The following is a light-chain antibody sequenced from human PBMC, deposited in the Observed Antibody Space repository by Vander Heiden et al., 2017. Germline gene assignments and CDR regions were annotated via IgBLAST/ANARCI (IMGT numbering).Light chain of an antibody. V-gene: IGLV2-23*02. CDR3: CSYAGSTTFAV. CDR2: EVS. J-gene: IGLJ2*01. CDR1: SSDVGSYNL. Sequence: QSALTQPASVSGSPGQSITISCTGTSSDVGSYNLVSWYQHHPGKAPKLMIYEVSKWPSGVSNRFSGSKSGNTASLTISGLQADDEADYYCCSYAGSTTFAVFGGGTKLTVL.